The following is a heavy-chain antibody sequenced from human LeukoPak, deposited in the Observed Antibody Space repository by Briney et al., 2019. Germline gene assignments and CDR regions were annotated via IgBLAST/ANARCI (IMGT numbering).Heavy chain of an antibody. CDR2: IRSSSRTT. D-gene: IGHD5-24*01. Sequence: GGSLRLSCAASGLTFSSHSMNWVRQAPGEGMEWVSHIRSSSRTTYYADSVKGRFTISRDNSKNTLYLQMNSLRAEDTAVYYCAKGRGWLQFFDYWGQGTLVTVSS. CDR1: GLTFSSHS. V-gene: IGHV3-48*01. J-gene: IGHJ4*02. CDR3: AKGRGWLQFFDY.